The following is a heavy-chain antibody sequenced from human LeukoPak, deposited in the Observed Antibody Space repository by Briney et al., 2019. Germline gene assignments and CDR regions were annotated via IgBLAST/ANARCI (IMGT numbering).Heavy chain of an antibody. CDR2: IYYTGST. J-gene: IGHJ5*02. CDR3: ARLYYYGSGSYYAFDP. V-gene: IGHV4-39*01. CDR1: GGSISSSTYY. D-gene: IGHD3-10*01. Sequence: SETLSLTCTVSGGSISSSTYYWVWIRQPPGKGLEWIGSIYYTGSTYYNPSLKSRVTISVDTSKNQFSLKLSSVTATDRAVYYCARLYYYGSGSYYAFDPWGQGTLVTVSS.